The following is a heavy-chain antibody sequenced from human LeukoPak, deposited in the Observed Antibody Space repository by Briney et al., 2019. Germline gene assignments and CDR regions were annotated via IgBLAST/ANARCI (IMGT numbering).Heavy chain of an antibody. Sequence: GGSLRLSCAASGFTFSSYSMNWVRQAPGKGLEWVSSISSSSSYIYYADSVKGRFTISRDNAKNSLYLQMNSLRAEDTAVYYCAREGYCSGGRCYSGGHYYGMDVWGQGTTVTVSS. CDR1: GFTFSSYS. CDR3: AREGYCSGGRCYSGGHYYGMDV. CDR2: ISSSSSYI. J-gene: IGHJ6*02. V-gene: IGHV3-21*01. D-gene: IGHD2-15*01.